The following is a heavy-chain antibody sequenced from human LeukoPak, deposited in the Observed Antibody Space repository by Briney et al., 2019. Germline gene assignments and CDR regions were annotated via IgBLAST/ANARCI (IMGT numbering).Heavy chain of an antibody. CDR1: GGSISSSNW. CDR3: ARGFGYDSSGYDY. D-gene: IGHD3-22*01. Sequence: SETLSLTCAVSGGSISSSNWWSWVRQPPGKGLEWIGEIYHSGSTNYNPSLKSRVTISVDTSKNQFSLKLSSVTAADTAVYYCARGFGYDSSGYDYWGQGTLVTVSS. J-gene: IGHJ4*02. CDR2: IYHSGST. V-gene: IGHV4-4*02.